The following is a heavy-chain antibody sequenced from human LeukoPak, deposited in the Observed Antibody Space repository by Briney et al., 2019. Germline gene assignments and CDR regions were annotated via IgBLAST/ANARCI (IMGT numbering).Heavy chain of an antibody. J-gene: IGHJ4*02. CDR2: MNPNSGNT. CDR1: GYTFTSYD. Sequence: GASVKVSCKASGYTFTSYDINWVRQATGQGLEWMGWMNPNSGNTGYAQKFQGRVTMTRNTSISTAYMGLSSLRSEDTAVYYCARGYYGSGSYSIPFDYWGQGTLVTVSS. CDR3: ARGYYGSGSYSIPFDY. V-gene: IGHV1-8*01. D-gene: IGHD3-10*01.